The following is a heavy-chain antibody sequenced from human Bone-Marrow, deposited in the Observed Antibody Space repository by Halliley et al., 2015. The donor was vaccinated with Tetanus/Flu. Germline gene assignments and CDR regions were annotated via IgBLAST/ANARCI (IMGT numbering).Heavy chain of an antibody. Sequence: KGLEWISAISITGERTYYADSVGGRFTISRDNSWNTVYLHMHGLRVEDTAIYYCANEEVPNDYWGQGTAVTVSP. J-gene: IGHJ4*02. CDR3: ANEEVPNDY. V-gene: IGHV3-23*01. CDR2: ISITGERT.